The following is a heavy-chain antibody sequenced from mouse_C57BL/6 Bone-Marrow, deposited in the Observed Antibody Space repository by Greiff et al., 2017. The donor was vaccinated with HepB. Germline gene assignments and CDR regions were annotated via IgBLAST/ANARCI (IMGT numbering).Heavy chain of an antibody. CDR1: GYTFTDYY. CDR2: IYPGSGNT. V-gene: IGHV1-76*01. CDR3: ARTYGSSFDY. Sequence: VQLQQSGAELVRPGASVKLSCKASGYTFTDYYINWVKQRPGQGLEWIARIYPGSGNTYYNEKFKGKATLTAEKSSSTAYMQLSSLTSEDSAVYVCARTYGSSFDYWGQGTTLTVSS. J-gene: IGHJ2*01. D-gene: IGHD1-1*01.